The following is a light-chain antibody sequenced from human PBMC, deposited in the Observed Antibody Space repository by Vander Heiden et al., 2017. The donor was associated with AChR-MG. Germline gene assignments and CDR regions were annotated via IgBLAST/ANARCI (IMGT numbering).Light chain of an antibody. CDR1: RLRNKY. J-gene: IGLJ1*01. Sequence: SHDLTQSPSVSVSTGQTATIPRSGERLRNKYTAWYHLRPGQSPVLVIFQDNLRPSGIPERFSGSNSGNTATLTISGIQSMDDGDYYCQVWDSDTDVFGTGTKVTV. CDR2: QDN. CDR3: QVWDSDTDV. V-gene: IGLV3-1*01.